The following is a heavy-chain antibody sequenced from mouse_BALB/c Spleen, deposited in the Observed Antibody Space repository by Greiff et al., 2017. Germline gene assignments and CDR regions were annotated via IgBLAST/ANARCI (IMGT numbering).Heavy chain of an antibody. CDR3: NAVNWGDYYFDY. D-gene: IGHD4-1*02. V-gene: IGHV14-4*02. CDR1: GFNIKDYY. J-gene: IGHJ2*01. CDR2: IDPENGDT. Sequence: EVKLVESGAELVRSGASVKLSCTASGFNIKDYYMHWVKQRPEQDLEWIGWIDPENGDTEYAPKFQGKATMTADTSSNTAYLQLSSLTSEDTAVYYCNAVNWGDYYFDYWGQGTTLTVSS.